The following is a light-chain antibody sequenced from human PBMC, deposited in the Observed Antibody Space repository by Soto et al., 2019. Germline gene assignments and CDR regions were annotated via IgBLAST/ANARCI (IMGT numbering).Light chain of an antibody. CDR3: AAWDDSLSGVV. V-gene: IGLV1-47*01. J-gene: IGLJ2*01. CDR1: SSNIGSNT. Sequence: QAVVTQPPSASGTPGQRVTISCSGSSSNIGSNTVYWYQHLPGTAPKLLIYRNDQRPSGVPDRFSGSMSGTAASLAIGGLRSEDEADYYCAAWDDSLSGVVFGAGTKLTVL. CDR2: RND.